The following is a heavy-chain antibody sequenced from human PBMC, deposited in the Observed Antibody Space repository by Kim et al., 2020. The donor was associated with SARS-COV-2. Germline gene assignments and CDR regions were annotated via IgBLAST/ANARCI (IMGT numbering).Heavy chain of an antibody. CDR1: GFTFSGCD. D-gene: IGHD1-1*01. Sequence: GGSLRLSCAASGFTFSGCDIHWVRQASGKGLEWIGRIGNKANSYATAYAASVKGRFTIYRDDSENTAYLQMNSLKTEDTAVYFCTRAPTLIADYWGQGTVVTVSS. V-gene: IGHV3-73*01. CDR2: IGNKANSYAT. CDR3: TRAPTLIADY. J-gene: IGHJ4*02.